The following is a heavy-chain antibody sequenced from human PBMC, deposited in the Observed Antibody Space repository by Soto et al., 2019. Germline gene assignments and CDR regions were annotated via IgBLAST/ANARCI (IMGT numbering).Heavy chain of an antibody. J-gene: IGHJ4*01. D-gene: IGHD2-15*01. CDR2: IYYSGRT. Sequence: LQLQEAGPGLVKPSETLSLTCTVSGGAIRSSSYYWGWIRQPPGKGLDWIGCIYYSGRTYYNPSLKRRVTKSVDTSKHQFPVKLSSVIAADTAVYYCARYCSGGSGYSGNFDDWDHGTLVTVSS. V-gene: IGHV4-39*01. CDR1: GGAIRSSSYY. CDR3: ARYCSGGSGYSGNFDD.